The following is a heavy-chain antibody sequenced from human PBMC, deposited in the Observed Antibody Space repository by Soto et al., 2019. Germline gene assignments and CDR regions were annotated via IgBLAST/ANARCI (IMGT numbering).Heavy chain of an antibody. V-gene: IGHV3-30-3*01. CDR1: GFTFTTYN. CDR2: ISFDGFNK. J-gene: IGHJ4*02. Sequence: GGSIRLSCAASGFTFTTYNMQWVRQAPGKGLEWVAVISFDGFNKYYADSVKGRFTISRDNSENTVYLQMDSLRVEDTAMYYCARDPDLRTFDYWGQGTLVTVSS. CDR3: ARDPDLRTFDY. D-gene: IGHD3-16*01.